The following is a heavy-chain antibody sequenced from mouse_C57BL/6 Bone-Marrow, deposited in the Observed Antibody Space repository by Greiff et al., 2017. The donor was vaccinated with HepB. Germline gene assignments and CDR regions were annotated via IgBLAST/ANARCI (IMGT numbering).Heavy chain of an antibody. CDR1: GYTFTSYG. D-gene: IGHD2-4*01. CDR2: IDPSDSYT. CDR3: ARSAITRFAY. J-gene: IGHJ3*01. V-gene: IGHV1-69*01. Sequence: QVQLKESGAELARPGASVKLSCKASGYTFTSYGISWVKQRTGQGLEWIGEIDPSDSYTNYNQKFKGKSTLTVDKSSSTAYMQLSSLTSEDSAVYYCARSAITRFAYWGQGTLVTVSA.